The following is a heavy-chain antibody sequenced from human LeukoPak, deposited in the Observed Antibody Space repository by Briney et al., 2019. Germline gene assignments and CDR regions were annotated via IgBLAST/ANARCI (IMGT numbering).Heavy chain of an antibody. V-gene: IGHV3-23*01. CDR2: ISGSGGST. Sequence: GGSLRLSCAASGFIFSSYVMSWVRQAPGKGLEWVSAISGSGGSTYYADSVKGRFTISRDNSKNTLYLQMNSLRAEDTAVYYCARGGKYSSSWYSHYWGQGTLVTVSS. CDR1: GFIFSSYV. D-gene: IGHD6-13*01. J-gene: IGHJ4*02. CDR3: ARGGKYSSSWYSHY.